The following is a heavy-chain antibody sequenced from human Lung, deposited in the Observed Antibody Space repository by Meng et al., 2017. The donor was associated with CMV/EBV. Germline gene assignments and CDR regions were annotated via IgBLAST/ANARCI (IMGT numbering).Heavy chain of an antibody. D-gene: IGHD6-19*01. CDR3: ARGQWHSLDY. CDR1: GFTFSRYA. V-gene: IGHV3-30-3*01. Sequence: LGKLGGGGVQSGTSLSSGCAASGFTFSRYAMHWGRQAPGKGLERVAVISYDGSNKYYADSVKGRFTIYRYNSKNTLYLQMNSLRAEDTAVYYCARGQWHSLDYWGQGTLVTVSS. J-gene: IGHJ4*02. CDR2: ISYDGSNK.